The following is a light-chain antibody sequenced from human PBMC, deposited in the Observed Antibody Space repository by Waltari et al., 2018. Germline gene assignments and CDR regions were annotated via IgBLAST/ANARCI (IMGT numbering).Light chain of an antibody. J-gene: IGKJ1*01. CDR1: QSVSRF. CDR2: QAS. V-gene: IGKV3-20*01. Sequence: EIVLTQSPGTLSLPPGERDTLSCRASQSVSRFLPWCQQKPGQAPRLLIYQASSRATDIPDRFSGSGCGTDFSLTISRLEPEDFAVYYCQKYGTLPATFGQGTKVEIK. CDR3: QKYGTLPAT.